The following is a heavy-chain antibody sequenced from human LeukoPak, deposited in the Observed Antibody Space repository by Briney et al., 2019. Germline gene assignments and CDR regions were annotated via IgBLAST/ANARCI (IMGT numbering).Heavy chain of an antibody. V-gene: IGHV3-48*04. CDR3: ASALAGTRNAFDI. Sequence: GGSLRLSCAASGFTFSSYSMNWVRQAPGKGLEWVSYISSTSSTIYYADSVKGRFTISRDNAKNTLYLQMNSLRAEDTAVYYCASALAGTRNAFDIWGQGTMVTVSS. CDR1: GFTFSSYS. J-gene: IGHJ3*02. CDR2: ISSTSSTI. D-gene: IGHD6-19*01.